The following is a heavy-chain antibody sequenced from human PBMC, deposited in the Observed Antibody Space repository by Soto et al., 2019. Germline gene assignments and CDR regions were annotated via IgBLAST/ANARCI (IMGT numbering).Heavy chain of an antibody. CDR1: GFTFSSYA. D-gene: IGHD3-9*01. J-gene: IGHJ6*02. V-gene: IGHV3-23*01. CDR2: ISGSGGST. CDR3: AKVLRYSDWQHDYYYGMDG. Sequence: GGSMRLSCAASGFTFSSYAMSWVRQAPGKGLEWVSAISGSGGSTYYADSVKGRFTISRDNSKNTLYLQMNSLRAEDTAVYYCAKVLRYSDWQHDYYYGMDGRGQGTTVTVSS.